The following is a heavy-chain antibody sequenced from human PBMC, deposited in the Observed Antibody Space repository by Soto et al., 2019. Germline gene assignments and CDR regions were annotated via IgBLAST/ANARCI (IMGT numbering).Heavy chain of an antibody. Sequence: TLSLTCTVSGASVRSANWWHWVRQSPGKGLEWIGEIHPGGHSNYNPSLKSRVTISVDVSDNQFSLTLNSVTAADTAVYFCARVHEGCSVTSCYPDPWGQGTQVTVSS. CDR3: ARVHEGCSVTSCYPDP. J-gene: IGHJ5*02. V-gene: IGHV4-4*01. CDR2: IHPGGHS. CDR1: GASVRSANW. D-gene: IGHD2-2*01.